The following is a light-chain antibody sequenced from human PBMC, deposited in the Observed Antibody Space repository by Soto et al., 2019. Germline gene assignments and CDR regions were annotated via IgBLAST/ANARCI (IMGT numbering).Light chain of an antibody. Sequence: QSALTQPASVSGSPGQSITISCTGTSGDIGSYNRVSWYQQHPGKAPKLIISEVTDRPSGVSNRFSVSKSGNTASLTISGLQAEDEAEYYCSSYTNINTRACVFGTGTKVTVL. J-gene: IGLJ1*01. CDR3: SSYTNINTRACV. CDR2: EVT. CDR1: SGDIGSYNR. V-gene: IGLV2-14*01.